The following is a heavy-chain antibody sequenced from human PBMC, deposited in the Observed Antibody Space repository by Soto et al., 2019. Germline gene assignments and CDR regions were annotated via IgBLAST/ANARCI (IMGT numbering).Heavy chain of an antibody. V-gene: IGHV3-74*01. CDR1: GVIFSDYC. CDR2: IDTYGSAT. D-gene: IGHD6-19*01. J-gene: IGHJ3*02. CDR3: VRVLKSIGWDNDVFDI. Sequence: PGGSLRLSCAASGVIFSDYCMHWVRQVPGKGLVWVSRIDTYGSATKYADSVEGRFSISKDNAENTLYLQMNNLRADDTAVYYCVRVLKSIGWDNDVFDIWGQGTMVTVSS.